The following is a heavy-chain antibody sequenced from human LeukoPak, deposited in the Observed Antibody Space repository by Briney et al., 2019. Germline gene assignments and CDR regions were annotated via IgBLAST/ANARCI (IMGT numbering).Heavy chain of an antibody. J-gene: IGHJ5*01. CDR2: ISGNGGTT. D-gene: IGHD4-17*01. CDR3: AKHRENYGDSCLDDS. Sequence: GGSLRLSCAASGFTFSSYAMSWVRQAPGKGLEWVSVISGNGGTTYYADSVKGRFTISRDISKNTLYLQMNSLRVEDTALYYCAKHRENYGDSCLDDSWGQGTLVTVSS. CDR1: GFTFSSYA. V-gene: IGHV3-23*01.